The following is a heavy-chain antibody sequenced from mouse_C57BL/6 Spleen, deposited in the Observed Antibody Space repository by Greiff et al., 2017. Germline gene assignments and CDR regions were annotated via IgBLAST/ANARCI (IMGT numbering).Heavy chain of an antibody. CDR2: IDPSDSYT. CDR1: GYTFTSYW. D-gene: IGHD1-1*01. V-gene: IGHV1-69*01. CDR3: ARSGYGSRYYAMDY. J-gene: IGHJ4*01. Sequence: QVQLQQPGAELVMPGASVKLSRKASGYTFTSYWMHWVKQRPGQGLEWIGEIDPSDSYTNYNQKFKGKSTLTVDKSSSTAYMQLSSLTSEDSAVYYCARSGYGSRYYAMDYWGQGTSVTVSS.